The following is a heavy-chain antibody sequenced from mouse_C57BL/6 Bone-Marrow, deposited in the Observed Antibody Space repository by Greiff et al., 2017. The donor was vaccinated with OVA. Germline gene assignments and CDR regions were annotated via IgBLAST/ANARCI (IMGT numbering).Heavy chain of an antibody. Sequence: QVQLHQPGAELVMPGASVKLSCKASGYTFTSYWMHWVKQRPGQGLEWIGEIDPSDSYTNYNQKFKGKSTLTVDKSSSTAYMQLSSLTSEDSAVYYCARSDYYGSSYWYFDVWGTGTTVTVSS. CDR3: ARSDYYGSSYWYFDV. J-gene: IGHJ1*03. CDR2: IDPSDSYT. V-gene: IGHV1-69*01. D-gene: IGHD1-1*01. CDR1: GYTFTSYW.